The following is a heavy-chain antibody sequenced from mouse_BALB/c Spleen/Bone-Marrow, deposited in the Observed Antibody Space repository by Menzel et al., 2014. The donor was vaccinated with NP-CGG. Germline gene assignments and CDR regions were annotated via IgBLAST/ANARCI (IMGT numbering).Heavy chain of an antibody. D-gene: IGHD1-1*01. CDR3: ARASVVPYYFDV. CDR1: GYTFSNYW. J-gene: IGHJ2*01. Sequence: VQLVESGAELMKPGASVKISCKATGYTFSNYWIDWVKQRPGHGLEWIGEILPGSSTANYNEKFKGKATFTADTSSNTAYMQLSSLTSEDSALYYCARASVVPYYFDVWGQGTTLTVSS. V-gene: IGHV1-9*01. CDR2: ILPGSSTA.